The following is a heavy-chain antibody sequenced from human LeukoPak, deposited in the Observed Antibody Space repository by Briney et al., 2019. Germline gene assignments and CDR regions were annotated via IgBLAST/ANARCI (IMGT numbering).Heavy chain of an antibody. Sequence: ASVKVSCKASGYTFTGYYMHWVRQAPGKGLEWMGLVDPEDGETIYAEKFQGRVTITADTSTDTAYMELSSLRSEDTAVYYCATVGATTYFDYWGQGTLVTVSS. V-gene: IGHV1-69-2*01. CDR3: ATVGATTYFDY. J-gene: IGHJ4*02. CDR2: VDPEDGET. CDR1: GYTFTGYY. D-gene: IGHD5-24*01.